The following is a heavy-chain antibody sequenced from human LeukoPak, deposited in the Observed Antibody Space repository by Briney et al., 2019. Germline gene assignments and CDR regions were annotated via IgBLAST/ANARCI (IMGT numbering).Heavy chain of an antibody. CDR1: GFTFSTYW. CDR3: AKGGIAVAGTWFDP. V-gene: IGHV3-7*03. J-gene: IGHJ5*02. CDR2: IKQDGSEK. Sequence: GGSLRLSCAASGFTFSTYWMTWVRQAPGKGLEWVANIKQDGSEKYFVDSVKGRFTISRDNANNSLYLQMNSLRAEDMALYYCAKGGIAVAGTWFDPWGQGTLVTVSS. D-gene: IGHD6-19*01.